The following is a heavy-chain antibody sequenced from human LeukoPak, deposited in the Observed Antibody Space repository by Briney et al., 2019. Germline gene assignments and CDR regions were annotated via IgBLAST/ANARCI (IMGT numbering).Heavy chain of an antibody. D-gene: IGHD6-6*01. CDR1: GFTFSNYA. V-gene: IGHV3-30*02. CDR3: VKAIESSSSGVVDY. Sequence: GGSLRLSCAASGFTFSNYAMHWVPQAPGKGLEWVTFIRYDGSNKYYAESVKGRFTISRDNSKNTLYLQMSSLRAEDTAVYFCVKAIESSSSGVVDYSGQGTLVTVSS. J-gene: IGHJ4*02. CDR2: IRYDGSNK.